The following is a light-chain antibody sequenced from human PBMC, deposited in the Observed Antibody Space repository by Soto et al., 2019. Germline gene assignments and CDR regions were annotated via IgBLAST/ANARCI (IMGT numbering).Light chain of an antibody. V-gene: IGLV1-47*02. CDR1: RSNIGGNA. J-gene: IGLJ1*01. CDR3: VAWDDSLAGYV. Sequence: QSVLTQSPSVSESPGQKITISCSGRRSNIGGNAVYWDQQVPGSAPRLVINGNDQRPFGVPDRFSGSRSGTSASLAVSGLRSEDEADYYCVAWDDSLAGYVFGTGTKVTAL. CDR2: GND.